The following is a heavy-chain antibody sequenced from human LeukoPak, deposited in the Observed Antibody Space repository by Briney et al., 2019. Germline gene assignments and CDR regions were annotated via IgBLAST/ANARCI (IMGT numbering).Heavy chain of an antibody. J-gene: IGHJ4*02. Sequence: GGSLRLSCAASGFTFSSYWMHWVRHAPGKGLVWVSRINSDGSSTSYADSVKGRFTISRDNAKNTLYLQMNSLRAEDTAVYYCARVRDWGYIDYWGQGTLVTVSS. CDR1: GFTFSSYW. CDR3: ARVRDWGYIDY. V-gene: IGHV3-74*01. D-gene: IGHD3/OR15-3a*01. CDR2: INSDGSST.